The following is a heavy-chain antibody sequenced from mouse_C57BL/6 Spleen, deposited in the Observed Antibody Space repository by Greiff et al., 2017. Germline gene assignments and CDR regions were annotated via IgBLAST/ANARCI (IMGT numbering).Heavy chain of an antibody. CDR2: IRNKANGYTT. CDR3: ARGGPIYYDYGWFAY. Sequence: EVQVVESGGGLVQPGGSLSLSCAASGFTFTDYYMSWVRQPPGKALEWLGFIRNKANGYTTEYSASVKGRFTISRDNSQSILYLQMNALRAEDSATYYCARGGPIYYDYGWFAYWGQGTLVTVSA. CDR1: GFTFTDYY. D-gene: IGHD2-4*01. V-gene: IGHV7-3*01. J-gene: IGHJ3*01.